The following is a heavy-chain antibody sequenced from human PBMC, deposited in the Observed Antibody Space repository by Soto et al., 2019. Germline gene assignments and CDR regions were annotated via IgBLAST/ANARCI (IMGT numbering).Heavy chain of an antibody. D-gene: IGHD3-10*01. CDR2: IKQDGSEK. CDR1: GFTFSSYW. CDR3: ARGAHPRFGSGSYYG. J-gene: IGHJ4*02. V-gene: IGHV3-7*03. Sequence: EVQLVESGGGLVQPGGSLRLSCAASGFTFSSYWMSWVRQAPGKGLEWVANIKQDGSEKYYVDSVKGRFTISRDNAKNSLYLQMNSLRAEDTAVYYCARGAHPRFGSGSYYGWGQGTLVTVSS.